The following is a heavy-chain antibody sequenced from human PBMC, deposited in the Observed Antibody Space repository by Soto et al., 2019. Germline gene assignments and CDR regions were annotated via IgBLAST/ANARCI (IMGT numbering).Heavy chain of an antibody. CDR2: IYYGGSI. CDR1: GGSISSDY. J-gene: IGHJ4*02. V-gene: IGHV4-59*08. D-gene: IGHD2-8*02. Sequence: QVQLQESGPGLVKPSETLSLTCTVSGGSISSDYWSWIRQPPGKGLVWIGYIYYGGSINYNPSLESRVAISVDTSKNQCSLKLTSVTAADTAVYYCERYWDWGSLAYWGQGTLVTVSS. CDR3: ERYWDWGSLAY.